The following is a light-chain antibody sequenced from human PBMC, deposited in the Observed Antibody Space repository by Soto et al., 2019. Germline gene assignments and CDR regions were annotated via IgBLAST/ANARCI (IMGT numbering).Light chain of an antibody. Sequence: DIVMTQSPDSLAVSLGERATINCKSSQSVLYDSNNKNYLAWYQQRAGQPPKLLIYWASTRESGVPDRFSGSGSGTDFTLTISSLQAEDVALYFCQQYYSSPYTFGQGTKLEI. CDR2: WAS. CDR1: QSVLYDSNNKNY. J-gene: IGKJ2*01. V-gene: IGKV4-1*01. CDR3: QQYYSSPYT.